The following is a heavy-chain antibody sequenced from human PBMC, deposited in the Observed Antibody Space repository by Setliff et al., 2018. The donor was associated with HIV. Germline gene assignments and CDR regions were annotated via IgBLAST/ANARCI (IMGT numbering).Heavy chain of an antibody. Sequence: SETLSLTCTVSGGSISNYYWSWVRQPPGKGLEWIGYIYYTGSTNYNPSLKSRLTTSVDTSKNQFSLKLRSVTAADTAVYYCARDPPGYGDSNDYWGQGTLVTVSS. J-gene: IGHJ4*02. CDR1: GGSISNYY. CDR3: ARDPPGYGDSNDY. V-gene: IGHV4-59*01. D-gene: IGHD4-17*01. CDR2: IYYTGST.